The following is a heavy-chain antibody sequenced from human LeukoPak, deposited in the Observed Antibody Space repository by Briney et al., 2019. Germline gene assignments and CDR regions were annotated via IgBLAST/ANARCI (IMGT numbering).Heavy chain of an antibody. Sequence: SVKVSCKTSGGTFSNYAISWVRQAPGQGLEWMGGIIPMFGTTNYAQKFQGRATITADESTSTAYMELSSLRSEDTAVYYCARGRQISYYASGSRYYFDYWGQGTLVTVSS. D-gene: IGHD3-10*01. CDR3: ARGRQISYYASGSRYYFDY. J-gene: IGHJ4*02. V-gene: IGHV1-69*13. CDR1: GGTFSNYA. CDR2: IIPMFGTT.